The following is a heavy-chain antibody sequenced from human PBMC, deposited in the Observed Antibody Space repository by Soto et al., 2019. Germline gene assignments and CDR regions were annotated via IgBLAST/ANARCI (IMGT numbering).Heavy chain of an antibody. V-gene: IGHV4-59*08. J-gene: IGHJ6*03. CDR3: AGSMVRGGPNRYYYYMDV. Sequence: SETLSLTCTVSGGSISSYYWSWIRQPPGKGLEWIGYIYYSGSTNYNPSLKSRVTISVDTSKNQFSLKLSSVTAADTAVYYCAGSMVRGGPNRYYYYMDVWGKGTTVTVSS. CDR1: GGSISSYY. CDR2: IYYSGST. D-gene: IGHD3-10*01.